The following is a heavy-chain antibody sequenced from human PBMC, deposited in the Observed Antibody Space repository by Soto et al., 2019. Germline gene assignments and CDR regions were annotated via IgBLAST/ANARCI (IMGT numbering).Heavy chain of an antibody. CDR2: IYYSGST. V-gene: IGHV4-39*01. CDR1: GVSISSSSYY. Sequence: SETLSLTCTVSGVSISSSSYYWGWIRQPPGKGLECIGSIYYSGSTYYNPSLKSRVTISVDTSKNQFSLKLSSVTAADTAVYYCASAYYDFWSGYPDYWGQGTLVTVS. CDR3: ASAYYDFWSGYPDY. J-gene: IGHJ4*02. D-gene: IGHD3-3*01.